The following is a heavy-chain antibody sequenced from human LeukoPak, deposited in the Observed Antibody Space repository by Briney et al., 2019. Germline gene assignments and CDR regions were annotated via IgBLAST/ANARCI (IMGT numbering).Heavy chain of an antibody. CDR3: ARDRDVPAIGMDV. J-gene: IGHJ6*02. Sequence: GGSLRLSCAASGFTFSSYTMNWVRQAPGKGLEWVSSISSSSSYMYYADSVKGRFTISRDNAKNSLYLQMNGLRAEDTAVYYCARDRDVPAIGMDVWGQGTTVTVSS. CDR2: ISSSSSYM. CDR1: GFTFSSYT. V-gene: IGHV3-21*06.